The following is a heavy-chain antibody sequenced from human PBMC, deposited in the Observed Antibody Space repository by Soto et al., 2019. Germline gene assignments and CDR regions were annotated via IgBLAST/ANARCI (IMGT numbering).Heavy chain of an antibody. CDR1: GYAFSVYV. CDR3: AREGRLELPDALDI. Sequence: VNGSRKAAGYAFSVYVVHLLRIDPGQRLEWMGWINAGNGNTKYSQKFQGRVTITRDTSASTAYMELSSLRSEDTAVYYCAREGRLELPDALDIWGQGTIVTVSS. D-gene: IGHD1-7*01. V-gene: IGHV1-3*01. J-gene: IGHJ3*02. CDR2: INAGNGNT.